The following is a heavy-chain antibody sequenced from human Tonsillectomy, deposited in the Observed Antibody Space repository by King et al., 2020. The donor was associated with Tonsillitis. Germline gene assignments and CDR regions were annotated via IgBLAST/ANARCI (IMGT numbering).Heavy chain of an antibody. J-gene: IGHJ3*02. CDR1: GGPISSFY. Sequence: VQLQESGPGLVKPSETLSLTCTVSGGPISSFYWNWIRQPPGKGLEWIGFIHYSGSTNYNPSLKSRVTTSVDTSKNQFSLKLSSVTAADTAVYYCARAKSGNFWAFDIWGQGTMVTVSS. V-gene: IGHV4-59*01. D-gene: IGHD3-3*01. CDR3: ARAKSGNFWAFDI. CDR2: IHYSGST.